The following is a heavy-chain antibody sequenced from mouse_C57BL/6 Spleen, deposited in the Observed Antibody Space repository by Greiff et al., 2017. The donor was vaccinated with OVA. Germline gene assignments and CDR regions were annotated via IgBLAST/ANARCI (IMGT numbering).Heavy chain of an antibody. CDR3: RVGNRDRFAY. V-gene: IGHV1-5*01. CDR2: IYPGNSDT. CDR1: GYTFTSYW. Sequence: EVQLQESGTVLARPGASVKMSCTTSGYTFTSYWMHWVKQRPGQGLEWIGAIYPGNSDTSYDPKFKGKAKLTAVTSASPAYMQLSSLTTEDSAVHYCRVGNRDRFAYWGQGTLVTVCA. J-gene: IGHJ3*01. D-gene: IGHD4-1*01.